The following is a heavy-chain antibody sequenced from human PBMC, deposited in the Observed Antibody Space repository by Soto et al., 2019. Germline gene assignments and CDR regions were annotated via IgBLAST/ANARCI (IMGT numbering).Heavy chain of an antibody. Sequence: QLLESGPGLVKPSETLSLTCTVSGGSISSSSYYWGWIRQPPGKGLEWIGSIYYSGSTYYNPSLKSRVTISVDTSKNQFSLKLSSVTAADTAVYYCARQGQQWLVGLGWFDPWGQGTLVTVSS. CDR1: GGSISSSSYY. J-gene: IGHJ5*02. CDR2: IYYSGST. V-gene: IGHV4-39*01. D-gene: IGHD6-19*01. CDR3: ARQGQQWLVGLGWFDP.